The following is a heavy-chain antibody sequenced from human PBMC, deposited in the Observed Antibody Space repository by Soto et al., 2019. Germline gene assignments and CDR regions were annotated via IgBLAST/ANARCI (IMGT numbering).Heavy chain of an antibody. CDR2: ISNSGGST. CDR3: APHFYGDTYDS. CDR1: GFTFSSYA. V-gene: IGHV3-23*01. J-gene: IGHJ4*02. D-gene: IGHD4-17*01. Sequence: GGSLRLSCAASGFTFSSYAMSWVRQAPGKGLEWVSAISNSGGSTYYADSVKGRFTISRDNSKNTLYLQMNSLRADDTAVYYCAPHFYGDTYDSWGQGTLVTVSS.